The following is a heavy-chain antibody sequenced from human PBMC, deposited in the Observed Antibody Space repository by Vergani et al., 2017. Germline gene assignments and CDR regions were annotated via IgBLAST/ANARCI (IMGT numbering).Heavy chain of an antibody. V-gene: IGHV3-13*04. CDR2: ICTAGDT. D-gene: IGHD2-21*01. CDR3: ARALGDTLFDY. Sequence: EVQLVESGGGLVQPGGSLRLSCAASGFTFSSYDMHWVRQATGKGLEWVSAICTAGDTYYPGSVKGRFTISRENAKNSLYLQMNSLRAGDTAVYYCARALGDTLFDYWGQGTLVTVSS. J-gene: IGHJ4*02. CDR1: GFTFSSYD.